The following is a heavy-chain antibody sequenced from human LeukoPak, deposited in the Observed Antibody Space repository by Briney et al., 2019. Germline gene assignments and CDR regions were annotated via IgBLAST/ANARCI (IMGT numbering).Heavy chain of an antibody. V-gene: IGHV4-34*01. J-gene: IGHJ4*02. CDR1: GGSFSGYY. D-gene: IGHD3-10*01. Sequence: KTSETLSLTCAVYGGSFSGYYWTGIRQPPGKGLEWIGEINHSGITNYNPSLKSRVTISVDTSKNQFSLKLSSVTVADTAVYYCARSYNRVELLYYWGQGTLVTVSS. CDR3: ARSYNRVELLYY. CDR2: INHSGIT.